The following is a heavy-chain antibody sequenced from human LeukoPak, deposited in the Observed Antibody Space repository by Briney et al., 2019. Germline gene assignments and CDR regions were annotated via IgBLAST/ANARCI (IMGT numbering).Heavy chain of an antibody. CDR2: IYYSGST. Sequence: SETLSLTCTVSGGSISSYYWSWIRQPPGKGLERIGYIYYSGSTNYNPSLKSRVTISVDTSKNQFSLKLSSVTAADTAVYYCAREDGDYLGISAFDIWGQGTMVTVSS. V-gene: IGHV4-59*01. J-gene: IGHJ3*02. D-gene: IGHD4-17*01. CDR1: GGSISSYY. CDR3: AREDGDYLGISAFDI.